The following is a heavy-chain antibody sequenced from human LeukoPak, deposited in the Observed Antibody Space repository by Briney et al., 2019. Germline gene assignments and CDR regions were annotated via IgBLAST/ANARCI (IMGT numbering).Heavy chain of an antibody. Sequence: SETLSLTCTVSGDSITSGSYYWAWIRRPPGRGLEWIGYIYHSGSTYYNPSLKSRVTISVDRSKNQFSLKLSSVTAADTAVYYCAREMEVTTGYNWFDPWGQGTLVTVSS. J-gene: IGHJ5*02. V-gene: IGHV4-39*07. D-gene: IGHD4-11*01. CDR2: IYHSGST. CDR3: AREMEVTTGYNWFDP. CDR1: GDSITSGSYY.